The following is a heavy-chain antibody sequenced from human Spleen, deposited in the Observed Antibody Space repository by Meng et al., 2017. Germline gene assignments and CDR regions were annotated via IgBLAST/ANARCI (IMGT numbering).Heavy chain of an antibody. J-gene: IGHJ5*02. CDR3: ARAGYSSGWYNWFDP. CDR1: GFTFSDYY. CDR2: ISSSGSTI. V-gene: IGHV3-11*01. D-gene: IGHD6-19*01. Sequence: GESLKISCAASGFTFSDYYMSWIRQAPGKGLEWVSYISSSGSTIYYADSVKGRFTISRDNAKNSLYLQMNSLRAEDTAVYYCARAGYSSGWYNWFDPWGQGTLVTVSS.